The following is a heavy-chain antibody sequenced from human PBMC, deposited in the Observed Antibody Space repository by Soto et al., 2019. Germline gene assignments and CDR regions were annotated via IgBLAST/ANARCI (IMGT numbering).Heavy chain of an antibody. V-gene: IGHV1-18*01. J-gene: IGHJ6*02. Sequence: ASVKVSCKASGYTFTSYGISWVRQAPGQGLEWMGWISAYNGNTNYAQKLKGRVTMTRDTSISTAYMELSRLRSDDTAVFYCARFGLTTGYYYYGMDVWGQGTTVTVSS. CDR3: ARFGLTTGYYYYGMDV. D-gene: IGHD4-17*01. CDR2: ISAYNGNT. CDR1: GYTFTSYG.